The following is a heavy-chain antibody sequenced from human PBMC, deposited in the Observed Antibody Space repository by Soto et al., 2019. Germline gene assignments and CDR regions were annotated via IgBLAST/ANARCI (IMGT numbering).Heavy chain of an antibody. CDR3: GRDGGYQRFDY. V-gene: IGHV1-46*03. CDR1: GYTFTTYY. Sequence: QVQLVQSGAEVKKPGASVKVSCKASGYTFTTYYIHWVRQAPGQGLEWMGIINPSGGNITYAQKFQGRGTMTRDTSTSTVYMELSSLRSEDTAVYYCGRDGGYQRFDYWGQGALVTVSP. CDR2: INPSGGNI. J-gene: IGHJ4*02. D-gene: IGHD2-2*01.